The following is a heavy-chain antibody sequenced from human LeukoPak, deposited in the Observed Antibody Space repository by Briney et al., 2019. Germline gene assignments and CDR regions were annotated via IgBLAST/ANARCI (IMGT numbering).Heavy chain of an antibody. CDR1: GFTFSSYG. CDR3: AKVLTGYCSSTSCPFDS. D-gene: IGHD2-2*01. V-gene: IGHV3-30*02. J-gene: IGHJ4*02. CDR2: IRYHGSNK. Sequence: GGSLRLSCAASGFTFSSYGMHWVRQAPGKGLEWVAYIRYHGSNKNYADSVKGRFTISRDNSKDTLFLQMGSLRAEDTAVYYCAKVLTGYCSSTSCPFDSRGQGTLVTVSS.